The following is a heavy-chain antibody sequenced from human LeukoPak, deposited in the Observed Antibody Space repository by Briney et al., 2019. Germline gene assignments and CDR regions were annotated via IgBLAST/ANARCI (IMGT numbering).Heavy chain of an antibody. CDR3: AREESCSSTSCSLKDY. J-gene: IGHJ4*02. CDR1: GYTFTSYG. D-gene: IGHD2-2*01. CDR2: ICAYNGNT. V-gene: IGHV1-18*01. Sequence: ASVKVSCKASGYTFTSYGISWVRQAPGQGLEWIGWICAYNGNTNYAQKLQGRVTMTTDTSTSTAYMELRSLRSDDTAVYYCAREESCSSTSCSLKDYWGQGTLVTVSS.